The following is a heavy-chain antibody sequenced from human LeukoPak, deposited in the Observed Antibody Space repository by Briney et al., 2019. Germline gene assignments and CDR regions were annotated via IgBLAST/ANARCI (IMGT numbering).Heavy chain of an antibody. D-gene: IGHD3-3*01. Sequence: PSQTLSLTCTVSGGSISSGSYYWSWIRQPAGKGLEWIGRIYTSGSTNYNPSLKSRVTISVDTSKNQFSLKLSSVTAADTAVYYCARDLGPFLEWLSHDVRYYFDYWGQGTLVTVSS. CDR3: ARDLGPFLEWLSHDVRYYFDY. CDR1: GGSISSGSYY. J-gene: IGHJ4*02. CDR2: IYTSGST. V-gene: IGHV4-61*02.